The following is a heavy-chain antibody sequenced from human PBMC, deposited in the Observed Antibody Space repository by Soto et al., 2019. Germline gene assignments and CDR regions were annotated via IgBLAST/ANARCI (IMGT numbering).Heavy chain of an antibody. V-gene: IGHV4-30-2*01. Sequence: QLQLQESGSGLVKPSQTLSLTCAVSGGSISSGGYSWSWIRQPPGKGLEWIGYIYHSGSTYYNPSLKSRVTISVDRSKNQFSLKLSSVTAADTAVYYCARAGVNVATDPFYYYYGMDVWGQGPTVTVSS. CDR1: GGSISSGGYS. CDR2: IYHSGST. D-gene: IGHD2-15*01. CDR3: ARAGVNVATDPFYYYYGMDV. J-gene: IGHJ6*02.